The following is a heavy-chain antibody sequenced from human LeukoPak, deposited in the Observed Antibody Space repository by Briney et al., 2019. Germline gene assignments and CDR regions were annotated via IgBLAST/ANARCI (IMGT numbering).Heavy chain of an antibody. Sequence: GRSLRLSCAASGFTFSSYGMHWVRQAPGKGLEWVAVISYDGSNKYYADSVKGRFTISRDNSKNTLYLQMNSLRAEDTAVYYCAKDLHQPKVLLWFGELLSPLDYWGQGTLVTVSS. D-gene: IGHD3-10*01. J-gene: IGHJ4*02. V-gene: IGHV3-30*18. CDR2: ISYDGSNK. CDR1: GFTFSSYG. CDR3: AKDLHQPKVLLWFGELLSPLDY.